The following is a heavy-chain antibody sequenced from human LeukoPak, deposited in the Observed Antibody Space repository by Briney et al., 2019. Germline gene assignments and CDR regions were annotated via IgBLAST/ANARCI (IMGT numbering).Heavy chain of an antibody. CDR2: ITSDGSNQ. V-gene: IGHV3-30*03. CDR3: ELEYYNVNGYSRGWEY. D-gene: IGHD3-22*01. Sequence: PGGSLRLSCAPSGFTLQSCHMHGLRQAPGKGLEWVAVITSDGSNQYYADSVKGRFTVSIDNSKKTLYLQMNSLRADDMAVYYCELEYYNVNGYSRGWEYWGEGTLVAVSS. CDR1: GFTLQSCH. J-gene: IGHJ4*02.